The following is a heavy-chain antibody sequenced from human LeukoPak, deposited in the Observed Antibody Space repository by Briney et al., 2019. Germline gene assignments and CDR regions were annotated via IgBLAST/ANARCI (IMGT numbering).Heavy chain of an antibody. CDR3: ATRGGYARGDFDY. J-gene: IGHJ4*02. CDR2: INHSGST. CDR1: GGSFSGYY. Sequence: PSETLSLTCAVYGGSFSGYYWSWIRQPPGKGLEWIGEINHSGSTNYNPSLKSRVTISVDTSKNQFSLKLSSVTAADTAVYYCATRGGYARGDFDYWGQGTLVTVSS. D-gene: IGHD5-12*01. V-gene: IGHV4-34*01.